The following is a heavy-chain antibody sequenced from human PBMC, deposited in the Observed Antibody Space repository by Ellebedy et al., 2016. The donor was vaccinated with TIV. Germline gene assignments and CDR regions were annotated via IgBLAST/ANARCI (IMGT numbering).Heavy chain of an antibody. D-gene: IGHD1-26*01. J-gene: IGHJ4*02. V-gene: IGHV3-53*01. CDR1: GFTVSGNY. CDR2: IYSDGTP. CDR3: AKRGIVGAHYFDF. Sequence: GESLKISCAASGFTVSGNYMGWVRQAPGKGLEWVSLIYSDGTPYYTDSVRGRFIISRDNSKNTLYLQMNSLSAEDTAVYYCAKRGIVGAHYFDFWGQGTLVTVSS.